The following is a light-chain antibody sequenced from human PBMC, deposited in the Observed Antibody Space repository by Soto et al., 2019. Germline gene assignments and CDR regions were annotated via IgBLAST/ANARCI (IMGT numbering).Light chain of an antibody. J-gene: IGKJ1*01. CDR3: QRYREWPWT. CDR1: QSISSY. CDR2: GAS. V-gene: IGKV3-15*01. Sequence: EIVMTQSPATLSVSPGERATLSCRASQSISSYLAWYQQKPGQAPRLLIYGASTRATGIPARFSGSGSGTEFTLTISSLQSEDFAVYYCQRYREWPWTFGQGTKVDIK.